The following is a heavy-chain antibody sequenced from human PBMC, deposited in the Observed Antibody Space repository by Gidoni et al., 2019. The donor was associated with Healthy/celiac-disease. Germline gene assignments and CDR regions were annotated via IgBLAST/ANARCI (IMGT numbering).Heavy chain of an antibody. CDR2: ISYDGSNK. V-gene: IGHV3-30-3*01. CDR1: GITFSSYA. CDR3: ARERESAIFGVVSPHFDY. D-gene: IGHD3-3*01. Sequence: QVQLVESGGGVVQPGRSLRLSCAASGITFSSYAKHWVRQAPGKGLEWVAVISYDGSNKYYADSVKGRFTISRDNSKNTLYLQMNSLRAEDTAVYYCARERESAIFGVVSPHFDYWGQGTLVTVSS. J-gene: IGHJ4*02.